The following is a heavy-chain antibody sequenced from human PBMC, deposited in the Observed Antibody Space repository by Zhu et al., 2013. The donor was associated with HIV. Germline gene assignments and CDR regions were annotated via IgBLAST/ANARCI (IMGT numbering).Heavy chain of an antibody. CDR2: INPSGGST. V-gene: IGHV1-46*01. J-gene: IGHJ6*01. CDR3: ARVSSYGDYVGYVGA. CDR1: GYTFSTYY. D-gene: IGHD4-17*01. Sequence: QVRLVQSGAEVRKPGASVKVSCKASGYTFSTYYMHWVRQAPGQGLEWMGIINPSGGSTKYEQKFQGRLTMTRDTTTSTDFMELRSLRSEDTAVYYCARVSSYGDYVGYVGAWGPG.